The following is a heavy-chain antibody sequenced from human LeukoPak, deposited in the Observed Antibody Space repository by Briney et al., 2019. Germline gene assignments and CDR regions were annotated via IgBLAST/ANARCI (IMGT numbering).Heavy chain of an antibody. CDR3: AKDPLGARPESYYFDY. CDR2: ISGSGGST. Sequence: GGSLRLSCAASGFTFSSYAMSWVRQAPGKGLEWVSAISGSGGSTYYADSVKGRFTISRDNSKNTLYLQMNSLRAEDTAVYYCAKDPLGARPESYYFDYRGQGTLVTVSS. J-gene: IGHJ4*02. D-gene: IGHD3-16*01. CDR1: GFTFSSYA. V-gene: IGHV3-23*01.